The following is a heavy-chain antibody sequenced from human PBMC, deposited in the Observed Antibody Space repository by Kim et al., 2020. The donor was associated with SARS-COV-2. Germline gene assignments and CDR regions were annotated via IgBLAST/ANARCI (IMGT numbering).Heavy chain of an antibody. CDR2: GTGKT. CDR3: LGGFYFDY. J-gene: IGHJ4*02. D-gene: IGHD3-16*01. Sequence: GTGKTIYSQKFQGRVTFTTDASASTAYMELSFLRSEDSAVYYCLGGFYFDYWGQGTLVTVSS. V-gene: IGHV1-3*01.